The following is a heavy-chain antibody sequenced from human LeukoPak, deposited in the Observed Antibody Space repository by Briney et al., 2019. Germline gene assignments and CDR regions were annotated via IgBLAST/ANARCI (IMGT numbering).Heavy chain of an antibody. D-gene: IGHD2-21*01. Sequence: SETLSLTCAVSGYSISSGYYWGWIRQPPGKGLEWIGSIYHSGSTYYNPSLKSRVTISVDTSKNQFSLKLSSVTAADTAVYYCARHLLALHYFDYWGQGTLVTVSS. J-gene: IGHJ4*02. CDR2: IYHSGST. CDR1: GYSISSGYY. CDR3: ARHLLALHYFDY. V-gene: IGHV4-38-2*01.